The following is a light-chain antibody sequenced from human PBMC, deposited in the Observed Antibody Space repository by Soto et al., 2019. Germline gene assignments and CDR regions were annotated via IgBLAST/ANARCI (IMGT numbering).Light chain of an antibody. CDR1: QRINNNF. J-gene: IGKJ3*01. V-gene: IGKV3-20*01. Sequence: EVVLTQSPGTLSLSPGERATPSCRASQRINNNFLAWYQQKPGQAPRLLIYGASSSATGIPDRCTGSGSGTDFALNISRLEPEDFAVYYCQQYGNSPEFTVGPGTKVDIK. CDR2: GAS. CDR3: QQYGNSPEFT.